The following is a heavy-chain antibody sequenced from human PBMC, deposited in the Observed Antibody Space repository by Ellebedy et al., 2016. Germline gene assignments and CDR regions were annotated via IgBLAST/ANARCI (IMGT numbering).Heavy chain of an antibody. V-gene: IGHV1-69*04. CDR1: GGTFSSYA. J-gene: IGHJ6*02. CDR2: IIPILGIA. Sequence: ASVKVSCKASGGTFSSYAISWVRQAPGQGLEWMGRIIPILGIANYAQKFQGRVTITADKSTSTVYMELSSLRSEDTAVYYCASLTTFGMDVWGQGTTVTVSS. D-gene: IGHD2/OR15-2a*01. CDR3: ASLTTFGMDV.